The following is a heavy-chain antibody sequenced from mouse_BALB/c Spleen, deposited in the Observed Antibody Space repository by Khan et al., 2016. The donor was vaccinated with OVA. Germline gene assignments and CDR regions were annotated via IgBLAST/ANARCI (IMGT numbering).Heavy chain of an antibody. CDR2: INTYTGEP. V-gene: IGHV9-3-1*01. Sequence: QVQLQQSGPELKKPGETVKISCRASGYTFTDYGVNWVKQAPGKGLKWMGWINTYTGEPTYADDFTGRFAFSLETSASTAYLQINNLKNEDTATYFCARSPTWFTYWGQGTLVTVSA. CDR1: GYTFTDYG. J-gene: IGHJ3*01. CDR3: ARSPTWFTY.